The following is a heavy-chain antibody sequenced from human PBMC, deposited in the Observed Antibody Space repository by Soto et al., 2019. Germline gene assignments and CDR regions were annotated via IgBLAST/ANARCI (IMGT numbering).Heavy chain of an antibody. CDR1: VYTFTNYW. J-gene: IGHJ6*02. V-gene: IGHV5-51*01. CDR3: AASIFYYGMDV. Sequence: GESLKISCKGSVYTFTNYWIGWVRQMPGKGLEWMGIIYPGDSDTKYNPSFQGQVTISADKSITTTYLQWSSPKASDTAIYYCAASIFYYGMDVWGQGTTVTVSS. CDR2: IYPGDSDT.